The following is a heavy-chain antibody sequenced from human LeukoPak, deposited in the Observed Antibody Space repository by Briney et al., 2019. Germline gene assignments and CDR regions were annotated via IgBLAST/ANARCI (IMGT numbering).Heavy chain of an antibody. CDR1: GGSISSSSYC. D-gene: IGHD3-3*01. J-gene: IGHJ4*02. V-gene: IGHV4-39*01. CDR3: ARAPYDFWSGYNFDY. CDR2: IYYSGST. Sequence: SETLSLTCTVSGGSISSSSYCWGWIRQPPGKGLEWIGSIYYSGSTYYNPSLKSRVTISVDTSKNQFSLKLSSVTAADTAVYYCARAPYDFWSGYNFDYWGQGTLVTVSS.